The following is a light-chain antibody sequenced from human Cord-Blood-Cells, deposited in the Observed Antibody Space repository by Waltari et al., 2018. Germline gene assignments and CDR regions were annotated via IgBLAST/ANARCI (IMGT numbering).Light chain of an antibody. J-gene: IGLJ3*02. Sequence: QTVVTQEPSFSVSPVGPVTLTCGSSSGSVSTCYYPSWYQHTPGQAPRTLIYSTNTRSSGVPDRFSGSILGNKAALTITGAQADDESDYYCVLYMGSGISVFGGGTKLTVL. CDR2: STN. CDR3: VLYMGSGISV. V-gene: IGLV8-61*01. CDR1: SGSVSTCYY.